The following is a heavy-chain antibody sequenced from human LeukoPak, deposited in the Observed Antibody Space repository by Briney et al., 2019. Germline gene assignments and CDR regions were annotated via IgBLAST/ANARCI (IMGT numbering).Heavy chain of an antibody. CDR3: ARAGDAIGYYDSGGGNAFDI. CDR2: IRPDGSES. V-gene: IGHV3-7*01. CDR1: GITFGSHW. J-gene: IGHJ3*02. Sequence: GGSLRLSCTASGITFGSHWMTWVRQAPGMGLEWVGFIRPDGSESYYVDSVKGRFAISRDNAKNSLYLQMNSLRAEDTAVYYCARAGDAIGYYDSGGGNAFDIWGQGTMVTVSS. D-gene: IGHD3-10*01.